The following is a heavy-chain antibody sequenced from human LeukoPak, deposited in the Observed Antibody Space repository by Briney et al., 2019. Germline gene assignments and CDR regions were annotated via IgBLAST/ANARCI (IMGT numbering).Heavy chain of an antibody. CDR1: GGSISSYY. J-gene: IGHJ4*02. D-gene: IGHD6-19*01. CDR2: IYYSGST. Sequence: SETLSLTCTVSGGSISSYYWSWIRQPPGKGLEWIGYIYYSGSTNYNPSLKSRVTISVDTSKNQFSLKLSSVTAADTAVYYCARGLLRYSSGIDYWGQGTPVTVSS. CDR3: ARGLLRYSSGIDY. V-gene: IGHV4-59*01.